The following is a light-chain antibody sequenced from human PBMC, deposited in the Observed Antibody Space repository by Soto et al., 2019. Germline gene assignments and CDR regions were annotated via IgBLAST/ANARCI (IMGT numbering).Light chain of an antibody. CDR2: GAS. CDR3: QQRSNWPIT. CDR1: QSLTRN. V-gene: IGKV3-11*01. Sequence: EIVMTQSPSTLSVSPGERVTLSCGASQSLTRNLAWYQHKPGQSPRLLIYGASARATGIPAMFSGSGYGTDFTLTISSLEPEDFAVYYCQQRSNWPITFGQGTRLEIK. J-gene: IGKJ5*01.